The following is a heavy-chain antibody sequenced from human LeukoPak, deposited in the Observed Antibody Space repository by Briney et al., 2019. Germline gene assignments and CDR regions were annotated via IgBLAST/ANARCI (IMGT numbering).Heavy chain of an antibody. J-gene: IGHJ5*02. V-gene: IGHV1-18*01. D-gene: IGHD3-22*01. Sequence: ASVKVSCKASGYTFTSYGISWVRQAPGQGLEWMGWISAYNGNTNYAQKLQVRVTITTDTSTSTAYMELRSLRSDDTAVYYCARLSTDSSGYYYVWWFDPWGQGTLVTVSS. CDR3: ARLSTDSSGYYYVWWFDP. CDR1: GYTFTSYG. CDR2: ISAYNGNT.